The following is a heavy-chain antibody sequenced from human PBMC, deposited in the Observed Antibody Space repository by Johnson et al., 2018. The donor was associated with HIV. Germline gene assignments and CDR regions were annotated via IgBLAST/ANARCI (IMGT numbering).Heavy chain of an antibody. Sequence: QVQLVESGGGVVQPGRSLRLSCAASGFTFSSYGMHWVRQAPGQGLEWVAFIRYDGSNKYYADSVEDRFPIPRDNSTNTLYLQRNSLRAEDTALYYCARDRHYYYDSSGSGAFDIWGQGTMVTVSS. D-gene: IGHD3-22*01. CDR3: ARDRHYYYDSSGSGAFDI. J-gene: IGHJ3*02. CDR1: GFTFSSYG. CDR2: IRYDGSNK. V-gene: IGHV3-33*01.